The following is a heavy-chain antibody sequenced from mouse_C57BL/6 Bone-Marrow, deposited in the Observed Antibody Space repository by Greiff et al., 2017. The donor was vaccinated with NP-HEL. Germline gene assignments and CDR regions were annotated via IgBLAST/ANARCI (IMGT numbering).Heavy chain of an antibody. CDR2: IYPRSGNT. V-gene: IGHV1-81*01. D-gene: IGHD4-1*01. CDR1: GYTFTSYG. CDR3: ARNWDGTFAY. Sequence: VQGVESGAELARPGASVKLSCKASGYTFTSYGISWVKQRTGQGLEWIGEIYPRSGNTYYNEKFKGKATLTADKSSSTAYMELRSLTSEDSAVYFCARNWDGTFAYWGQGTLVTVSA. J-gene: IGHJ3*01.